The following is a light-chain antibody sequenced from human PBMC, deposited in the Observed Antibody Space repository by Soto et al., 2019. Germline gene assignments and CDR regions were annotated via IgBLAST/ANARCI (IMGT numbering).Light chain of an antibody. CDR3: CSFAGRYSYV. CDR2: DVS. CDR1: SNDVGGYGY. V-gene: IGLV2-11*01. Sequence: QSALTPPRSVSGSPGQSVTISCTGTSNDVGGYGYVSWYQHHPGKAPKLIIYDVSKRPSGVPDRFSGSRSGNTASLTISGLQAEDETDYYCCSFAGRYSYVFGSGTQLTVL. J-gene: IGLJ7*01.